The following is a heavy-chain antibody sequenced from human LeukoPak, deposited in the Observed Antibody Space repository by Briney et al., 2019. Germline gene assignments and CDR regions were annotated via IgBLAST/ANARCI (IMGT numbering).Heavy chain of an antibody. V-gene: IGHV3-7*03. Sequence: GGSPRLSCAASGIAFSRFWMSWVRQAPGKGLQWVANINQDGSEKHYVDSVKGRFTISRDNAENSLYLQMNSLRAEDTAVYYCASGGHLDYWGQGALVTVAS. CDR1: GIAFSRFW. J-gene: IGHJ4*02. CDR2: INQDGSEK. D-gene: IGHD3-16*01. CDR3: ASGGHLDY.